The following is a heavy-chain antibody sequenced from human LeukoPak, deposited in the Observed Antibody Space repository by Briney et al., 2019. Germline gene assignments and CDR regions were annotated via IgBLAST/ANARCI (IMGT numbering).Heavy chain of an antibody. V-gene: IGHV3-7*01. D-gene: IGHD6-6*01. CDR3: ARIGYSSSSLDY. CDR1: GFTFSNYW. Sequence: GGSPRLSCAASGFTFSNYWMSWVRQAPGKGLEWVANIKQDGSVKYYVDSVKGRFTISRDNAKNSLYLQMISLRAEDTAVYYCARIGYSSSSLDYWGQGTLVIVSS. J-gene: IGHJ4*02. CDR2: IKQDGSVK.